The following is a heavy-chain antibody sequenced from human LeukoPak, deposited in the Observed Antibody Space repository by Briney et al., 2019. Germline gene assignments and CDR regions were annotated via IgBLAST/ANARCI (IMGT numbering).Heavy chain of an antibody. CDR3: ARYDAFDI. CDR2: IYTSGST. Sequence: SETLSLTCTVAGGSISSYYRSWVRQHAGKGLEWIGRIYTSGSTNYKTSLKSRVTMSVDTSKNQFSLKLSSVTAADTAVYYCARYDAFDIWGQGTMVTVSS. J-gene: IGHJ3*02. CDR1: GGSISSYY. V-gene: IGHV4-4*07.